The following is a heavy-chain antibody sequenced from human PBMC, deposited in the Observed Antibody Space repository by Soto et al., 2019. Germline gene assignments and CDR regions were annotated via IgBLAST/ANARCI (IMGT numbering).Heavy chain of an antibody. D-gene: IGHD3-3*01. V-gene: IGHV4-31*03. CDR1: GGSINSSDYY. Sequence: QVQLQESGPGLVKPSQTLSPTCTVSGGSINSSDYYWTWIRQHPEKGLEWFGYIFYSGSTYYNPSLWIRATISVDTSNNQFSLRLTSVTAADTAVYYCARDRSLDLWSGSWFDPWGQGPLVTVSS. CDR3: ARDRSLDLWSGSWFDP. CDR2: IFYSGST. J-gene: IGHJ5*02.